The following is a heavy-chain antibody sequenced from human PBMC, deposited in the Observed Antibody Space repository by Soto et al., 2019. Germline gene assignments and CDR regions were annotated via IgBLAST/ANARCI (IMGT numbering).Heavy chain of an antibody. J-gene: IGHJ6*02. D-gene: IGHD2-2*01. V-gene: IGHV4-39*07. CDR3: AKEVVPAAMEDYYYYYGMDV. CDR2: IFYSGSA. Sequence: SETLSLTCSVSGGSISNPIYYWAWIRQPPGKGLEWIGSIFYSGSAYYNPSLKSRVTISVDTSKNQFSLKLSSVTAADTAVYYCAKEVVPAAMEDYYYYYGMDVWGQGTTVTVSS. CDR1: GGSISNPIYY.